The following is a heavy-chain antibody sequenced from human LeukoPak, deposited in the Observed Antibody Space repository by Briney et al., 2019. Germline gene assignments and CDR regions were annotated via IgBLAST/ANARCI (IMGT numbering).Heavy chain of an antibody. J-gene: IGHJ4*02. D-gene: IGHD6-25*01. CDR2: ISSGSNTI. CDR3: ARENLAAAADY. V-gene: IGHV3-48*01. CDR1: GFTFSTSS. Sequence: GGSLRLSCAASGFTFSTSSMNWVRQAPGKGLEWISYISSGSNTIYYADSVKGRFTISRDNAKNSLYLQMNSLRLEDTAVYYCARENLAAAADYWGQGTVVTVSS.